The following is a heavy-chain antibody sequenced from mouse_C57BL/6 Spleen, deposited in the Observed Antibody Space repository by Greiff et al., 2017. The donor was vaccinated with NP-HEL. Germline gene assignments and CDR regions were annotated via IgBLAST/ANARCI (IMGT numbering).Heavy chain of an antibody. D-gene: IGHD1-1*01. CDR1: GFTFSDYY. CDR3: ARGLLRYPFDY. V-gene: IGHV5-16*01. CDR2: INYDGSST. J-gene: IGHJ2*01. Sequence: EVQVVESEGGLVQPGSSMKLSCTASGFTFSDYYMAWVRQVPEKGLEWVANINYDGSSTYYLDSLKSRFIISRDNAKNILYLQMSSLKSEDTATYYCARGLLRYPFDYWGQGTTLTVSS.